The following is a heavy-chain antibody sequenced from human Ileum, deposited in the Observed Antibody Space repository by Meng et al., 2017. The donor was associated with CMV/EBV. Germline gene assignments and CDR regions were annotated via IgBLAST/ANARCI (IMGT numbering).Heavy chain of an antibody. CDR3: ARVLVAGRAEYHY. CDR2: INPSNGDT. Sequence: QVQIVQSGAEVKKPGASVKVSCKASGYTLSTYHMHWLRQAPGQGLEWMGQINPSNGDTDYAQQFQGRVTMTTDTSTNTVYLEVSSLTSDDTAVFYCARVLVAGRAEYHYWGQGTLVTVSS. D-gene: IGHD6-19*01. J-gene: IGHJ4*02. V-gene: IGHV1-46*01. CDR1: GYTLSTYH.